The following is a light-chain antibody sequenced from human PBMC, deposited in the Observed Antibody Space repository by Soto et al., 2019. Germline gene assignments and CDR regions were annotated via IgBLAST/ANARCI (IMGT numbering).Light chain of an antibody. J-gene: IGLJ1*01. V-gene: IGLV2-8*01. CDR1: SGDFGAYKS. CDR3: SSSADSNTLYV. CDR2: DVS. Sequence: QSALTQPPSASGSPGQSVTISCTGTSGDFGAYKSVSWYQQHPGKAPKLIIFDVSKRPSGVPDRFAGSKSGNTASLTVSGLQAEDEADYYCSSSADSNTLYVFGTGTKLTVL.